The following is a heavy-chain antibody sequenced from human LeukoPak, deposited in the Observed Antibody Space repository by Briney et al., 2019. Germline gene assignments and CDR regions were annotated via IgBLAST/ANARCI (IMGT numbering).Heavy chain of an antibody. J-gene: IGHJ3*02. V-gene: IGHV3-23*01. CDR3: ANGYSGYEVDAFDI. CDR2: ISGGGGRT. D-gene: IGHD5-12*01. Sequence: PGGSLRLSCAASGFTFSSYAMSWVRQAPGKGLEWVSTISGGGGRTYYADSVKGRFTISRDNSKNTLYLQMNSLSAEDTAVYYCANGYSGYEVDAFDIWGQGTMVTVSS. CDR1: GFTFSSYA.